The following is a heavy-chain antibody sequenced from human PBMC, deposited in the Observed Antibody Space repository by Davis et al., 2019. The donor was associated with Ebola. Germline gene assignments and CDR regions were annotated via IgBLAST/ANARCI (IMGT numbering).Heavy chain of an antibody. V-gene: IGHV1-8*01. CDR2: MNPNSGNT. CDR3: ALRQKQYLSSSWPPFDY. Sequence: ASVKVSCKASGYTFTSYDINWVRQATGQGLEWMGWMNPNSGNTGYAQKFQGRVTMTRNTSISTAYMELSSLRSEDTAVYYCALRQKQYLSSSWPPFDYWGQGTLVTVSS. J-gene: IGHJ4*02. CDR1: GYTFTSYD. D-gene: IGHD6-13*01.